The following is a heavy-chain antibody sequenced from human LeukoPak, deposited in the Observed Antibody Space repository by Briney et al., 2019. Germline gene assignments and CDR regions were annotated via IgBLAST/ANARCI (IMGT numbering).Heavy chain of an antibody. J-gene: IGHJ4*02. CDR3: TTDDYPRDYYDSSGRIDY. Sequence: SGGSLRLSCAASGFTFSNAWMSWVRQAPGKGLEWVGRIKSKTDGGTTDYAAPVKGRFTISRDDSKNTLYLQMNSLKTEDTAVYYCTTDDYPRDYYDSSGRIDYWGQGTLVTVSS. V-gene: IGHV3-15*01. CDR2: IKSKTDGGTT. CDR1: GFTFSNAW. D-gene: IGHD3-22*01.